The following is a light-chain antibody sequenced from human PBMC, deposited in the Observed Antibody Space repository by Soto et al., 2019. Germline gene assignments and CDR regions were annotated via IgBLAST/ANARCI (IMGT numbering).Light chain of an antibody. CDR2: AAS. CDR1: QSISSW. V-gene: IGKV1-39*01. Sequence: DLQITQSPSTVSASVLYRVTITCRARQSISSWLVWYQQKPGKAPNLLVYAASSLQSGVPSRFTGSGSGTDFTLTISSLQPEDVATYFCRQSYTTPITFGQGTRLDIK. J-gene: IGKJ5*01. CDR3: RQSYTTPIT.